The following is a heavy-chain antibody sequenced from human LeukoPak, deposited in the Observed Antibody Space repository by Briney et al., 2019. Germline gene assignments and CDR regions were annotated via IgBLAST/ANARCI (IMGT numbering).Heavy chain of an antibody. Sequence: GGSLRLSCAASGFTFSSYSMNWVRQAPGKGLEWVSSISSSSSCIYYADSVKGRFTISRDNAKNSLYLQMNSLRAEDTAVYYCARVRVLMVYAYDYWGQGTLVTVSS. CDR1: GFTFSSYS. J-gene: IGHJ4*02. D-gene: IGHD2-8*01. CDR2: ISSSSSCI. CDR3: ARVRVLMVYAYDY. V-gene: IGHV3-21*01.